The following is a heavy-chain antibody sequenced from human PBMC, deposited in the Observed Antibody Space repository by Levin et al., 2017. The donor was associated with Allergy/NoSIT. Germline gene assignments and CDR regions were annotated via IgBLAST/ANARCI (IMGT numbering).Heavy chain of an antibody. D-gene: IGHD2-15*01. CDR3: AQSKGPQDA. CDR2: INSDGTVT. J-gene: IGHJ5*01. Sequence: GGSLRLSCAASGFTFRADWMNWVRQVPGKGLVWVSHINSDGTVTNYADSVKGRFTISRDNVNNTLYLQMNSLRAEDTAVYYGAQSKGPQDAWGQGTLVTVAS. V-gene: IGHV3-74*01. CDR1: GFTFRADW.